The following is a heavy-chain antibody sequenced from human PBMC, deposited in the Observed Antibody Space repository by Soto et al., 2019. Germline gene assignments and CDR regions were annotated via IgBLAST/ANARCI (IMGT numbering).Heavy chain of an antibody. CDR3: ARVLGFGELLNYYYYYGMDV. V-gene: IGHV3-33*01. CDR2: IGYDGSNK. CDR1: GFTFSSYG. Sequence: QVQLVESGGGVVQPGRSLRLSCAASGFTFSSYGMHWVRQAPGKGLEWVAVIGYDGSNKYYADSVKGRFTISRDNSKNTLYLQMNSLRAEDTAVYYCARVLGFGELLNYYYYYGMDVWGQGTTVTVSS. D-gene: IGHD3-10*01. J-gene: IGHJ6*02.